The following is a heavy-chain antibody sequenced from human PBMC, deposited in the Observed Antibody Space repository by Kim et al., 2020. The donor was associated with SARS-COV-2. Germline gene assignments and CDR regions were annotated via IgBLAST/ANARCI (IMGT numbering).Heavy chain of an antibody. D-gene: IGHD6-19*01. Sequence: GGSLRLSCAASGFTFSMYAMTWVRQAPGKGLAWVSALSGTGENTYYADSVRGRFTISRDNSRDTVYLEMNSLRIEDTGVYYCAKVGYSSGPPWDDFDTWGQGTMVTVSS. CDR3: AKVGYSSGPPWDDFDT. CDR2: LSGTGENT. J-gene: IGHJ3*02. CDR1: GFTFSMYA. V-gene: IGHV3-23*01.